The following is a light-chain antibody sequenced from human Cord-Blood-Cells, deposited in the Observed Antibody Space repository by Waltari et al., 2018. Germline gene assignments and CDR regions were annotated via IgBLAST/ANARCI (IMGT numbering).Light chain of an antibody. CDR3: QQYGSSPLYT. CDR1: QSVSSIY. J-gene: IGKJ2*01. Sequence: EIVLTQSPGTLSLSPWERATLSSRASQSVSSIYLAWYQQKPGQAPRLLSYGASSRATGIPDRFSGSGSGTDFTLTISRLEPEDFAVYYCQQYGSSPLYTFGQGTKLEIK. CDR2: GAS. V-gene: IGKV3-20*01.